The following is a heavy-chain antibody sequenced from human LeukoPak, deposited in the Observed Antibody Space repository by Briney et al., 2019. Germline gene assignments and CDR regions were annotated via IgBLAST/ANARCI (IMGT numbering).Heavy chain of an antibody. J-gene: IGHJ4*02. CDR1: GFTVSSNY. D-gene: IGHD4-23*01. CDR2: IYSGGST. CDR3: ARGTPVVTLDY. V-gene: IGHV3-66*02. Sequence: GGSLRLSCAASGFTVSSNYMSWVRQAPGKGLEWVSVIYSGGSTYYADSVKGRFTISRDNSKNTLCLQMNSLRAEDTAVYYCARGTPVVTLDYWGQGTLVTVSS.